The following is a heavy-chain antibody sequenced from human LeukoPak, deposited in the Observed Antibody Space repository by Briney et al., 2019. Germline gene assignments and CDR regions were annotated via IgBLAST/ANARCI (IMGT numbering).Heavy chain of an antibody. CDR3: AREGSGSYMHDAFDI. V-gene: IGHV4-39*07. J-gene: IGHJ3*02. D-gene: IGHD3-10*01. Sequence: SETLSLTCTVSGGSISSSSYYWGWIRQPPGKGLEWIGSIYYSGSTNYNPSLKSRVTISVDTSKNQFSLKLSSVTAADTAVYYCAREGSGSYMHDAFDIWGQGTMVTVSS. CDR2: IYYSGST. CDR1: GGSISSSSYY.